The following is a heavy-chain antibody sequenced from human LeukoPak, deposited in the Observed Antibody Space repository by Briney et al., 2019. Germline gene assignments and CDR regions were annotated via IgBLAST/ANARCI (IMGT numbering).Heavy chain of an antibody. Sequence: SETLSLTCTVSGGSISSSNYYWGWIRQPPEKGLEWIGTIYYSGSTYYNPSLKSRVTISLDTSKNQFSLKLSSVTAADTAVYYCARVQDVLLWFGELRDAFDIWGQGTMVTVSS. D-gene: IGHD3-10*01. J-gene: IGHJ3*02. CDR3: ARVQDVLLWFGELRDAFDI. CDR1: GGSISSSNYY. CDR2: IYYSGST. V-gene: IGHV4-39*07.